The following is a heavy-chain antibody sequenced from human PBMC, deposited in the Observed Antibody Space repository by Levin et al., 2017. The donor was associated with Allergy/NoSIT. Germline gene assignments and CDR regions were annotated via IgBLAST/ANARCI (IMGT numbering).Heavy chain of an antibody. Sequence: GGSLRLSCAASGFTFSGYGMHWVRQAPGKGLEWVAVISYDGNDKSYTDSVKGRFTISRDNSKYTLYLHMNSLRPEDTAVYYCAKDQGASATGFDYSWGQGTLVTVSS. CDR2: ISYDGNDK. J-gene: IGHJ5*02. D-gene: IGHD2-15*01. V-gene: IGHV3-30*18. CDR1: GFTFSGYG. CDR3: AKDQGASATGFDYS.